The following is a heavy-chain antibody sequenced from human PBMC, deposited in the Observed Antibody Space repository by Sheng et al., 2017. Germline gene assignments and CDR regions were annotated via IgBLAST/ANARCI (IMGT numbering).Heavy chain of an antibody. CDR3: AREREDGYHSAFEI. D-gene: IGHD2-21*01. CDR1: GGTFSSYA. CDR2: IIPILRLV. V-gene: IGHV1-69*10. J-gene: IGHJ3*02. Sequence: QVQLVQSGAEVKKPGSSVKVSCKASGGTFSSYAISWVRQAPGQGLEWMGGIIPILRLVDYGQKFQGRLTISEDRGTATVYMELSSLTSDDTAVYYCAREREDGYHSAFEIWGQGTIVTVSS.